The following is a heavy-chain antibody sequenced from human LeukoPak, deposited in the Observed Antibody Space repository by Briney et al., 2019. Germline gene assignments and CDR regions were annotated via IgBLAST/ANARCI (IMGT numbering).Heavy chain of an antibody. CDR3: ARVPAAKSFSWYFDL. J-gene: IGHJ2*01. V-gene: IGHV3-21*01. Sequence: GGSLRLSCAASGFTFSSYSMNWVRQAPGKGLEWVSSISSSSSYIYYADSVKGRFTISRDNAKNSLYLQMNSLRAEDTAVYYCARVPAAKSFSWYFDLWGRGTLVTVSS. CDR1: GFTFSSYS. D-gene: IGHD2-2*01. CDR2: ISSSSSYI.